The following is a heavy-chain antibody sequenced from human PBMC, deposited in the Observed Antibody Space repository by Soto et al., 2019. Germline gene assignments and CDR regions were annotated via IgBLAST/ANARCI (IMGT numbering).Heavy chain of an antibody. CDR3: ARNGTLTGYSYGMDV. V-gene: IGHV1-69*13. D-gene: IGHD1-1*01. CDR1: GGTFSDFT. Sequence: SVKVSCKASGGTFSDFTINWVRQAPGQRLEWMGGIIPIFDTANYAENFQGRVTITADESTSTSFMEVSSLRSEDTAVYYCARNGTLTGYSYGMDVWGQGTTVTVSS. J-gene: IGHJ6*02. CDR2: IIPIFDTA.